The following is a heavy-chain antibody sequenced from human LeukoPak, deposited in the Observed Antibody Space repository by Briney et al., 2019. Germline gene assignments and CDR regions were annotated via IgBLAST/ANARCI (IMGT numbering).Heavy chain of an antibody. CDR3: IKDLRLDLHLDTFEI. CDR2: ISWDSGHS. J-gene: IGHJ3*02. CDR1: VLTFYDYA. Sequence: SLRLSCAPSVLTFYDYAMHWVRQAPGKGLEWVSSISWDSGHSVHADAVQGRFTISRDNAKNSLYLQMNNLRPEDTALYYCIKDLRLDLHLDTFEIWGQGTMVTVSS. D-gene: IGHD1-7*01. V-gene: IGHV3-9*01.